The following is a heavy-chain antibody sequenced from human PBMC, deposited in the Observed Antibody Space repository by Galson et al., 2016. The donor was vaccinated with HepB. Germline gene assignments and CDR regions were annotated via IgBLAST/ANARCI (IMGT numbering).Heavy chain of an antibody. Sequence: SLRLSCAASGFSFGSYALSWVRQAPGKGLEWASVISGSGDRVHHADYVKGRVTISRDKPKNTLYLQMNRLRAEDTAVYYRAKEDSMIVVRGFDYWGQGTLVTVSS. D-gene: IGHD3-22*01. CDR2: ISGSGDRV. J-gene: IGHJ4*02. CDR1: GFSFGSYA. CDR3: AKEDSMIVVRGFDY. V-gene: IGHV3-23*01.